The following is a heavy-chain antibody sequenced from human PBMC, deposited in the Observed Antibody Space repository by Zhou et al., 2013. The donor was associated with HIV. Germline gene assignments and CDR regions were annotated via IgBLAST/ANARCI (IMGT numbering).Heavy chain of an antibody. J-gene: IGHJ6*03. D-gene: IGHD3-10*01. CDR1: GGTFSSYA. V-gene: IGHV1-69*05. CDR3: ARGDGYGSGKDWYYYMDV. Sequence: QVQLVQSGAEVKKPGSSVKVSCKASGGTFSSYAISWVRQAPGQGLEWMGGIIPIFGTANYAQKFQGRVTITTDESTSTAYMELSSLRSEDTAVYYCARGDGYGSGKDWYYYMDVWGKGTTVTVSS. CDR2: IIPIFGTA.